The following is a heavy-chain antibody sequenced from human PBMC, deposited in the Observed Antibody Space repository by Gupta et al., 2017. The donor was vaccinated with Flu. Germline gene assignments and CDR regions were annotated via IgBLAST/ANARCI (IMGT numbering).Heavy chain of an antibody. D-gene: IGHD3-3*01. V-gene: IGHV1-46*01. J-gene: IGHJ4*02. CDR3: ARGGLTTFAVLIEHYLDY. Sequence: QVQLVQSGAEVKKPGASVKVSCKASGYTFTNYYMHWVRQAPGQGLEWMGVINPSGGSIRYTEKFQGRVTMTRDTSTSTVHMELRSLRYEDTAVYYCARGGLTTFAVLIEHYLDYWGQGALVTVSS. CDR1: GYTFTNYY. CDR2: INPSGGSI.